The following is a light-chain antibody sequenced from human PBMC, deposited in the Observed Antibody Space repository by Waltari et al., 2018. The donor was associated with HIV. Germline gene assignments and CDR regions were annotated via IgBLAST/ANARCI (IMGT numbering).Light chain of an antibody. CDR1: RSVLYTSNNKTY. Sequence: DIVMSQSPDSLAVSLGERATTHCKSSRSVLYTSNNKTYLAWYQHKPGQPHKLLIYWASTRQAGVPDLCSGRGAGTDFTLASNNLQAEDVAVYYRQKYYSIPRTFGQGTKVEIK. CDR3: QKYYSIPRT. CDR2: WAS. V-gene: IGKV4-1*01. J-gene: IGKJ1*01.